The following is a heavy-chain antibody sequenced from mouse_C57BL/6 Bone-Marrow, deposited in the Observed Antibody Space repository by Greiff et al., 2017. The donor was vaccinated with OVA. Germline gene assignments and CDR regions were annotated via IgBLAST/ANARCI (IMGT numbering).Heavy chain of an antibody. V-gene: IGHV3-6*01. D-gene: IGHD2-4*01. J-gene: IGHJ3*01. CDR1: GYSITSGYY. Sequence: VQLKESGLGLVKPSQSLSLTCSVTGYSITSGYYWNWIRQFPGNKLEWMGYISYDGSNNYNPSLKNRISITRDTSKNQFFLKLNSVTTEDTATYYCAREGYYDYDYWGQGTLVTVSA. CDR2: ISYDGSN. CDR3: AREGYYDYDY.